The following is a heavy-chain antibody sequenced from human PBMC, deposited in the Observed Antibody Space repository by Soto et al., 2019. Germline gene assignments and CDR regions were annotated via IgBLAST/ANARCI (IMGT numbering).Heavy chain of an antibody. CDR2: ISAYNGNT. J-gene: IGHJ6*02. D-gene: IGHD3-22*01. Sequence: ASVKVSCKASGYSFATHSFSWVRQAPGQGLEWMGWISAYNGNTDYAQKFQGRVTMTTDTSTTTAYMELRGLTSDDTAVYYCARLPGSRVINRYYYYGMDVWGQGTTVTVSS. CDR1: GYSFATHS. V-gene: IGHV1-18*01. CDR3: ARLPGSRVINRYYYYGMDV.